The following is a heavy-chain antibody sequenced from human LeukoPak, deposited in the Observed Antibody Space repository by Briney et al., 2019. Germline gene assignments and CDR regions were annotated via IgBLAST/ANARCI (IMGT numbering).Heavy chain of an antibody. V-gene: IGHV4-34*01. D-gene: IGHD2-15*01. CDR2: IYHSGST. J-gene: IGHJ3*02. CDR3: ARVGYCSGGSCYLRAFDI. Sequence: SETLSLTCAVYGGSFSGYYWSWIRQPPGKGLEWIGSIYHSGSTYYNPSLKSRVTISVDTSKNQFSLKLSSVTAADTAVYYCARVGYCSGGSCYLRAFDIWGQGTMVTVSS. CDR1: GGSFSGYY.